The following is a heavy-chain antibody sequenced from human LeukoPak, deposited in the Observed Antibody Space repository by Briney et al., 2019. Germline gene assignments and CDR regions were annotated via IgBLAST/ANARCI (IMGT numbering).Heavy chain of an antibody. CDR3: ARVLSIVVVPGAAFWFDP. Sequence: SETLSLTCAVYGGSFSGYYWSWIRQPPGKELEWFVDVNHSGSTNYNPSLKSRVTISVDTSKNQFSLKLSPVTAADTAVYHCARVLSIVVVPGAAFWFDPWGQGTLVTVSS. CDR1: GGSFSGYY. CDR2: VNHSGST. D-gene: IGHD2-2*01. J-gene: IGHJ5*02. V-gene: IGHV4-34*01.